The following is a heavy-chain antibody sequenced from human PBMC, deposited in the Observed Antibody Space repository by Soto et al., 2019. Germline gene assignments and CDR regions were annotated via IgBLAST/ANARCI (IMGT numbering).Heavy chain of an antibody. D-gene: IGHD2-21*02. CDR2: ISAYNGNT. CDR1: GYTFTSYG. CDR3: ARDTYCGGDCYPSPYYYGMDV. J-gene: IGHJ6*02. V-gene: IGHV1-18*04. Sequence: GASVKVSCKASGYTFTSYGISWVRQAPGQGLEWMGWISAYNGNTNYAQKLQGRVTMTTDTSTSTAYMELRSLRSDDTAVYYCARDTYCGGDCYPSPYYYGMDVWGQGTTVTVSS.